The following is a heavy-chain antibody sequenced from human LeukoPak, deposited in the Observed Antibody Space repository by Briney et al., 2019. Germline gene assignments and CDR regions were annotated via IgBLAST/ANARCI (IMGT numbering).Heavy chain of an antibody. CDR1: GFTFNTYS. Sequence: GGSLRLSCVASGFTFNTYSMNWVRQAPGKGLEWVSSISGSSSYIYYADSVKGRFTISRDNAKNSLYLQMNSLRAEDTAVYYCARGPVTRFEIWGQGTMVTVSS. CDR2: ISGSSSYI. CDR3: ARGPVTRFEI. V-gene: IGHV3-21*01. J-gene: IGHJ3*02. D-gene: IGHD4-17*01.